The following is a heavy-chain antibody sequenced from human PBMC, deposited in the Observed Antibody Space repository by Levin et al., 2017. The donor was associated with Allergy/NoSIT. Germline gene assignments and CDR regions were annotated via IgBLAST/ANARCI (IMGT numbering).Heavy chain of an antibody. CDR3: AAFITLVRGVPKSYFDY. V-gene: IGHV1-18*01. CDR2: ISAHNGNT. CDR1: GYTFTSFG. Sequence: WASVKVSCKASGYTFTSFGINWVRQAPGQGLEWMGWISAHNGNTNFAQKFQGRVTMTTDTSTSTAYMELRSLRSDDTAVYYCAAFITLVRGVPKSYFDYWGQGTLVTVSS. D-gene: IGHD3-10*01. J-gene: IGHJ4*02.